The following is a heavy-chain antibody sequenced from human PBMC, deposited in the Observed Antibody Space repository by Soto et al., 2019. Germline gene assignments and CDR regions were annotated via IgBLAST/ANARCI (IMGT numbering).Heavy chain of an antibody. Sequence: AETLSLTCTVSGVSISNSSYYWGWIRRPPGKGLEWIGTIYYSGITYYNPSLKSRVTISVDTSKHQFSLKLTSVTAADTAVYYCARHGSNWGQGTLVTVSS. CDR3: ARHGSN. J-gene: IGHJ4*02. V-gene: IGHV4-39*01. CDR2: IYYSGIT. CDR1: GVSISNSSYY.